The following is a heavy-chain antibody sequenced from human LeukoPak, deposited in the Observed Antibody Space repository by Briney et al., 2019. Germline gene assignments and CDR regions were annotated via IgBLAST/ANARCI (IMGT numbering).Heavy chain of an antibody. CDR3: VRDTPGGSYGDYDN. CDR1: GYSISSGYY. J-gene: IGHJ4*02. Sequence: PSETLSLTCTVSGYSISSGYYWGWIRQTPAKELEWIGEIYHNGNTGYNPSLKSRVTISVDKSKNQISLGLTSVTAADTAVYYCVRDTPGGSYGDYDNWGQGTLVTVSS. CDR2: IYHNGNT. V-gene: IGHV4-38-2*02. D-gene: IGHD4-17*01.